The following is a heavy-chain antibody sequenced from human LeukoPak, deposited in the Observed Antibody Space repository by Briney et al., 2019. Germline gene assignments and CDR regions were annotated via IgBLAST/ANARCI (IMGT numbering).Heavy chain of an antibody. V-gene: IGHV3-7*01. CDR1: GFSFSTSA. CDR2: IKQDGSEK. Sequence: QSGGSLRLSCAASGFSFSTSAMTWVRQAPGKGLEWVANIKQDGSEKNYLDSVKGRFTISRDNAKNSLYLQMSSLRAEDTALYYCARDPWVGEYGAFDIWGQGTMVTVSS. CDR3: ARDPWVGEYGAFDI. D-gene: IGHD3-10*01. J-gene: IGHJ3*02.